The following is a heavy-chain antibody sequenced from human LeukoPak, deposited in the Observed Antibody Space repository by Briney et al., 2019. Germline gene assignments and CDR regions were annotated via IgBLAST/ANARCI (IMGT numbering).Heavy chain of an antibody. D-gene: IGHD2-2*01. CDR2: IKSKTDGGTT. V-gene: IGHV3-15*01. J-gene: IGHJ6*03. CDR3: TTGSPRIVVVPAAPADYYYYYYMDV. CDR1: GFTFSNAW. Sequence: GGSLRLSCAASGFTFSNAWMSWVRQAPGKGLEWVGRIKSKTDGGTTDYAAPVKGRFTISRDDSKNTLYLQMNNLKTEDTAVYCCTTGSPRIVVVPAAPADYYYYYYMDVWGKGTTVTVSS.